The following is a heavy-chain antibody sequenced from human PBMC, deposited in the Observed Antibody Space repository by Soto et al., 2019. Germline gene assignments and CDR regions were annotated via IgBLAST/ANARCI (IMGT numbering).Heavy chain of an antibody. CDR3: ARVHSSGIFYFVDP. Sequence: GASVKVSCKASGGTFDSYVISWLRQAPGQGLEWMGGIMPIFGTPNYAQKFWGRVTISADESTSTAYLELSSLTSDDTAVYYCARVHSSGIFYFVDPWGQGTLGTVSS. J-gene: IGHJ5*02. V-gene: IGHV1-69*13. CDR2: IMPIFGTP. CDR1: GGTFDSYV. D-gene: IGHD3-10*01.